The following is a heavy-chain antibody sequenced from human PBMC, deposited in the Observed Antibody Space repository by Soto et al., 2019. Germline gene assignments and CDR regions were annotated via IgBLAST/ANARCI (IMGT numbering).Heavy chain of an antibody. V-gene: IGHV3-23*01. D-gene: IGHD6-19*01. CDR3: AREYEYSSVWERIDY. CDR2: ISGSGGST. CDR1: GFTFSSYA. J-gene: IGHJ4*02. Sequence: EVQLLESGGGLVQPGGSLRLSCAASGFTFSSYAMSWVRQAPGKGLEWVSAISGSGGSTYYADSVKGRFTISRDNSKNMRYLQMNSLRAEDTAVYYCAREYEYSSVWERIDYWGQGTLVTVSS.